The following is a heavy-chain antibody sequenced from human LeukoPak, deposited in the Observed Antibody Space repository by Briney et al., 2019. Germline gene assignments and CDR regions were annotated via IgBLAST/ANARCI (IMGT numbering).Heavy chain of an antibody. J-gene: IGHJ4*02. D-gene: IGHD4-23*01. CDR1: GYTFTSYY. V-gene: IGHV1-46*01. Sequence: ASVKVSCKASGYTFTSYYIHWVRQAPGQGLEWMGIINPSGGSTSYAQKFQGRVTMTRDTSTSTVYMELSSLRSEDTAVYYCARVGRFDYGGNPAGPFDYWGQGTLVTVSS. CDR3: ARVGRFDYGGNPAGPFDY. CDR2: INPSGGST.